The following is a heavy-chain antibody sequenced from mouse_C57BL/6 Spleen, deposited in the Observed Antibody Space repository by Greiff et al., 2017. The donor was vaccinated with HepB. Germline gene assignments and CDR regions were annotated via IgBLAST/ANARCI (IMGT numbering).Heavy chain of an antibody. CDR3: ARDPYDYSFAY. J-gene: IGHJ3*01. D-gene: IGHD2-4*01. CDR1: GYTFTSYW. CDR2: IHPNSGST. V-gene: IGHV1-64*01. Sequence: QVQLQQPGAELVKPGASVKLSCKASGYTFTSYWMHWVTQRPGQGLEWIGMIHPNSGSTNYNEKFKSKATLTVDKSSSTAYMQLSSLTSEDSAVYYCARDPYDYSFAYWGQGTLVTVSA.